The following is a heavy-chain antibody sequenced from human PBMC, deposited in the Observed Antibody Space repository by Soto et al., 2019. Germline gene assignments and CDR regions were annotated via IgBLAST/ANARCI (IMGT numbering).Heavy chain of an antibody. D-gene: IGHD3-3*01. J-gene: IGHJ5*02. CDR3: ARSSGGNFGIVIEGSNWFDP. CDR2: INPHGGST. CDR1: GDTFTSYY. V-gene: IGHV1-46*01. Sequence: ASVKVSCEAPGDTFTSYYLNWVRQAPGQGLEWMGVINPHGGSTKYAQKFQGRVTMTRDTSRSKVYMELRSLRSDDTAIYYCARSSGGNFGIVIEGSNWFDPWGQGTLVTVSS.